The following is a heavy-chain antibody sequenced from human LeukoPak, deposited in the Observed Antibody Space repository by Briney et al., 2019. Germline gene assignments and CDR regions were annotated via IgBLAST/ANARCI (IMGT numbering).Heavy chain of an antibody. J-gene: IGHJ4*02. CDR2: IYYSGST. Sequence: PSETLSLTCTVFGGSISSSSYYWGWIRQPPGKGLEWIGSIYYSGSTYYNPSLKSRVTISVDTSKNQFSLKLSSVTAADTAVYYCARGVENTISTLFDYWGQGTLVTVSS. CDR1: GGSISSSSYY. CDR3: ARGVENTISTLFDY. D-gene: IGHD2/OR15-2a*01. V-gene: IGHV4-39*07.